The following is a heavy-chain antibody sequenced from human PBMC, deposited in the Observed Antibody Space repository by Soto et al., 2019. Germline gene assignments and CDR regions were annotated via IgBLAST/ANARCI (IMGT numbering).Heavy chain of an antibody. CDR2: ISYDGSNK. D-gene: IGHD3-10*01. CDR1: GFTFSSYA. V-gene: IGHV3-30-3*01. Sequence: SLRLSCAASGFTFSSYAMHWVRQAPGKGPEWVAVISYDGSNKYYADSVKGRFTISRDNSKNTLYLQMNSLRAEDTAVYYCAREGSFGEGGYYYYYYGMDVWGQGTTVTVSS. J-gene: IGHJ6*02. CDR3: AREGSFGEGGYYYYYYGMDV.